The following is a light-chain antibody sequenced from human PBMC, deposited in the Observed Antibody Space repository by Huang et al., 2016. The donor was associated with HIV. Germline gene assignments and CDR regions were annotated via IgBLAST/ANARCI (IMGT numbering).Light chain of an antibody. J-gene: IGKJ1*01. V-gene: IGKV1-17*03. CDR3: LQHHAYPRT. CDR1: QGIANY. Sequence: DIQLTQSPSAMSASVGDRVSITCRASQGIANYLGWFQQRPGGAPKLLIYAASSLQSGVPSRFSGSGSGTKFTLTISGLQPEDFATYYCLQHHAYPRTFGQGTKVEV. CDR2: AAS.